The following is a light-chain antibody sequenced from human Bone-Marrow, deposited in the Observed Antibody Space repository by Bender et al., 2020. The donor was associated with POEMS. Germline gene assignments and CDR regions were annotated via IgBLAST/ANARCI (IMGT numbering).Light chain of an antibody. J-gene: IGLJ3*02. V-gene: IGLV1-40*01. CDR1: SSNIGNNY. CDR2: GYN. CDR3: QSYDNSLGGWV. Sequence: QSVLTQPPSVSAAPGQKVTISCSGSSSNIGNNYVFWYQQLPGTAPKLLIYGYNNRPSGVPDRFSGSKSGTSASLAITGLQAADEGDYYCQSYDNSLGGWVFGGGTKLTVL.